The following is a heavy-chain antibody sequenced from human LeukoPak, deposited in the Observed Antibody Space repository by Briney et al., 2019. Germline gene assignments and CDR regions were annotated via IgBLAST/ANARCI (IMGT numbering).Heavy chain of an antibody. V-gene: IGHV1-18*01. D-gene: IGHD3-22*01. Sequence: GASVTVSCKTSGYPFSSYEITWVRQAPGQGLEWMGRITTYNGNTNYAQKLQGRVTMTTDTSTSTAYMELRSLRSDDTAVYYCAREYYYDSSGYYPGYWGQGTLVTVSS. CDR3: AREYYYDSSGYYPGY. CDR2: ITTYNGNT. J-gene: IGHJ4*02. CDR1: GYPFSSYE.